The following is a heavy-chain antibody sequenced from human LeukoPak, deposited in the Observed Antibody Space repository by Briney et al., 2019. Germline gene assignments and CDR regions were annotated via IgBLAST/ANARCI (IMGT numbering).Heavy chain of an antibody. CDR3: ARGSTPLGYYDSSGKTYYFDY. CDR2: INHSGST. J-gene: IGHJ4*02. CDR1: GGSFSGYY. D-gene: IGHD3-22*01. V-gene: IGHV4-34*01. Sequence: PSETLSLTCAVYGGSFSGYYWSWIRQPPGKGLEWIGEINHSGSTNYNPSLKSRVTISVDTSKNQFSLKLSSVTAADTAVHYCARGSTPLGYYDSSGKTYYFDYWGQGTLVTVSS.